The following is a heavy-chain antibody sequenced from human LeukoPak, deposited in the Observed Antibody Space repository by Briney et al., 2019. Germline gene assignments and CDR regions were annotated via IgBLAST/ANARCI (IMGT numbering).Heavy chain of an antibody. CDR1: GGSISNYY. D-gene: IGHD6-25*01. Sequence: SETLSLTCTVSGGSISNYYWSWIRQPPGKGLEWIAYGDYSGSTRYNASLESRVTISVDTSKNQFSLKLSSVSAADTAVYYCARRYRSDAFDYWGQGTLVTVSS. V-gene: IGHV4-59*08. CDR2: GDYSGST. CDR3: ARRYRSDAFDY. J-gene: IGHJ4*02.